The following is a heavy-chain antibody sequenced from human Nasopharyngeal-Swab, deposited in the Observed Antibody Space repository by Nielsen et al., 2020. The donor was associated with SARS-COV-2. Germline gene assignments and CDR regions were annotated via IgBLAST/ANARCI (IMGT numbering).Heavy chain of an antibody. Sequence: SETLSLTCAVSGGSISSSNWWSWVRQPPGKGLEWLGEIDHRESTNYNPSFKSRVTISVDKSKNQFTLKLSAVTAADTAVYYCARDGSSGWYFDYWGQGTLVTVSS. J-gene: IGHJ4*02. V-gene: IGHV4-4*02. D-gene: IGHD6-19*01. CDR3: ARDGSSGWYFDY. CDR2: IDHREST. CDR1: GGSISSSNW.